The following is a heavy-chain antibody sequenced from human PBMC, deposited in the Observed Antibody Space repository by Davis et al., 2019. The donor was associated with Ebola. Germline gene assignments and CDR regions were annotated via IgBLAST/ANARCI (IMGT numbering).Heavy chain of an antibody. Sequence: ASVKVSCKASGYTFSNSYIHWVRQAPGQGLEWVGALNPSGGSTRYTQKFQGRVSMTSGTSTSTFYMELSSLTSEDTALYYCARDNPHYSGSYYAFDIWGQGTMVTVSS. V-gene: IGHV1-46*01. CDR2: LNPSGGST. CDR3: ARDNPHYSGSYYAFDI. D-gene: IGHD1-26*01. J-gene: IGHJ3*02. CDR1: GYTFSNSY.